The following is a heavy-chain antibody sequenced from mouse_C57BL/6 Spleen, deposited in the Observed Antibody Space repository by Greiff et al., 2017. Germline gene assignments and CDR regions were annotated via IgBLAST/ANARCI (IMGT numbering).Heavy chain of an antibody. CDR1: GYSITSGYY. CDR3: ARANWDEAMDY. D-gene: IGHD4-1*02. V-gene: IGHV3-6*01. Sequence: DVQLQESGPGLVKPSQSLSLTCSVTGYSITSGYYWNWIRQFPGNKLEWMGYISYDGSNNYNPSLKNRISITRDTSKNQFFLKLNSVTTEDTATYYCARANWDEAMDYWGQGTSVTVSS. J-gene: IGHJ4*01. CDR2: ISYDGSN.